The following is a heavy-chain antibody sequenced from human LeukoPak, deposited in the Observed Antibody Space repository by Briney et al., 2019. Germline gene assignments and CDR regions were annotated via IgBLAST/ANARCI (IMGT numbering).Heavy chain of an antibody. CDR3: ARTYSSSSPDGY. D-gene: IGHD6-6*01. Sequence: AGGSLRLSCAASGFTFSSYAMHWVRQAPGKGLEWVAVISYDGSNKYYADSVKGRFTISRDNSKNTLYLQMNSLRAEDTAVYYCARTYSSSSPDGYWGQGTLVTVSS. CDR2: ISYDGSNK. V-gene: IGHV3-30-3*01. CDR1: GFTFSSYA. J-gene: IGHJ4*02.